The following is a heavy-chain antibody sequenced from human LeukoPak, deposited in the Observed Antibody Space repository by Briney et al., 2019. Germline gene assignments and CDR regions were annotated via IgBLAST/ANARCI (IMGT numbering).Heavy chain of an antibody. D-gene: IGHD6-19*01. Sequence: PGGSLRLSCAASGFTFSSYWMSWVRQAPGKGREWVANIKQDGSEKIYVDSVKGRFTISRDNAKNSLYLQMNSLRAEDTAVYYWGREAGDRSGWYKRFDPWGQGTLVTVSS. CDR3: GREAGDRSGWYKRFDP. J-gene: IGHJ5*02. CDR2: IKQDGSEK. CDR1: GFTFSSYW. V-gene: IGHV3-7*01.